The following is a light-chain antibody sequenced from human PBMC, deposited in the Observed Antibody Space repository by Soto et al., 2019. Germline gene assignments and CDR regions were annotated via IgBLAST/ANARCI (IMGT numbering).Light chain of an antibody. CDR1: QSISSW. CDR3: QQYKT. Sequence: DIQMTQSPSTLSASVGDRVTITCRASQSISSWLAWYQQKPGKAPKLLIYKASSLESGVPSRFSGSGSGTEFTLTISSLQPDDFATYYCQQYKTLGQGTKVDIK. V-gene: IGKV1-5*03. CDR2: KAS. J-gene: IGKJ1*01.